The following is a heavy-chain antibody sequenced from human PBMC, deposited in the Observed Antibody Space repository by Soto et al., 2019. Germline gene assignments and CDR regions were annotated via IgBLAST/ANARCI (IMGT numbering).Heavy chain of an antibody. Sequence: TSETLSLTWTVSGDSVSICNKYWSWIRRRPGKGLEWIGYIFSSGTTYYNPSLKSRLTMSLDASQNQFSLKLNSLTDADTAVYFCARVPSPFDYYYAMDVWGQGTTVTVSS. CDR3: ARVPSPFDYYYAMDV. CDR1: GDSVSICNKY. V-gene: IGHV4-30-4*01. J-gene: IGHJ6*02. D-gene: IGHD3-16*01. CDR2: IFSSGTT.